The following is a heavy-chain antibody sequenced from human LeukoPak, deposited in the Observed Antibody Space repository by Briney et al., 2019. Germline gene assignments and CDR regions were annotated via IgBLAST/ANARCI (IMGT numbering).Heavy chain of an antibody. V-gene: IGHV3-23*01. Sequence: PGRSLRLSCAASGFTFDDYAMHWVRQAPGKGLEWVSGISGSGGSTYYADSVKGRFTISRDNSKNTLYLQMNSLRAEDTAVYYCAKALSGWYSSGAFDIWGQGTMVTVSS. CDR2: ISGSGGST. D-gene: IGHD6-19*01. CDR3: AKALSGWYSSGAFDI. CDR1: GFTFDDYA. J-gene: IGHJ3*02.